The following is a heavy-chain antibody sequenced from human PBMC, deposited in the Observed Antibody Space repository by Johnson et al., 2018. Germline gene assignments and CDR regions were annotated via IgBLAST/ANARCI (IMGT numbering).Heavy chain of an antibody. Sequence: VESGGSLRLSCAASGFTFRKYSMSWVRQAPGRGLEWVSTISGSADSTYYADSVKGRFTISRDKSENTLYLKMNSLRAEDTAIYYCPKDRWEGTTGDAFDIWGQGKMVTVSS. CDR1: GFTFRKYS. CDR2: ISGSADST. V-gene: IGHV3-23*01. J-gene: IGHJ3*02. CDR3: PKDRWEGTTGDAFDI. D-gene: IGHD1/OR15-1a*01.